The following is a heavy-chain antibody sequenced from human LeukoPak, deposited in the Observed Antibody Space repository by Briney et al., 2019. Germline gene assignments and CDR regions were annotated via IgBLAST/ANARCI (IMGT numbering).Heavy chain of an antibody. CDR2: IKSKTDGGKT. CDR1: GFTFSNAW. CDR3: TTELRWELVDVDR. D-gene: IGHD1-26*01. Sequence: GGSLRLSCAASGFTFSNAWMRWVRQAPGKGLEWVGRIKSKTDGGKTDYAAPVKGRFTISRDDSKNTLYLQMNSLKTEDTAVYYCTTELRWELVDVDRWGQGFLVTVSS. V-gene: IGHV3-15*05. J-gene: IGHJ1*01.